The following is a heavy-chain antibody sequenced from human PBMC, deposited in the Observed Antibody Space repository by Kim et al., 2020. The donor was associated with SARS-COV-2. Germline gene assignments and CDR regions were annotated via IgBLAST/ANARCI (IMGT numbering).Heavy chain of an antibody. V-gene: IGHV3-23*01. CDR3: AKDHPSSGWPTFDS. J-gene: IGHJ4*02. D-gene: IGHD6-19*01. Sequence: YADSVKGRFPVSRDITKATLYLQMTSLRAEDTALYYCAKDHPSSGWPTFDSWGQGTLVTVSS.